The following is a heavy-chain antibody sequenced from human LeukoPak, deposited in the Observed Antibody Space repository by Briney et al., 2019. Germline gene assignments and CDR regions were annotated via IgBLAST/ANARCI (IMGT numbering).Heavy chain of an antibody. Sequence: PSETLSLTCTVSGGSISTSSYYWGWIRQPPGEGLEWIGSIYYSGSTYSNPFLKSRVTISVDTSKNQFSLKLSSVTAADTAVYYCARRDCTSTSCYSGSYYFDCWAQGTLVTVSS. J-gene: IGHJ4*02. CDR2: IYYSGST. CDR3: ARRDCTSTSCYSGSYYFDC. V-gene: IGHV4-39*01. D-gene: IGHD2-2*01. CDR1: GGSISTSSYY.